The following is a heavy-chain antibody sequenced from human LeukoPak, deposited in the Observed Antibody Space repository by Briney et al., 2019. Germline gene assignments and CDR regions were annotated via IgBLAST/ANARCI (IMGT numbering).Heavy chain of an antibody. CDR1: GFTFSNYW. CDR2: IREDGGHI. Sequence: GGSLRLSCEGSGFTFSNYWMGWVRQAPGKGLEWVANIREDGGHISYGDSVKGRFTISRDNTKNSLYLQMNSLRVEDTAVYYCARDEPGFGELLVHWGEGSLVTVSS. J-gene: IGHJ4*02. CDR3: ARDEPGFGELLVH. D-gene: IGHD3-10*01. V-gene: IGHV3-7*01.